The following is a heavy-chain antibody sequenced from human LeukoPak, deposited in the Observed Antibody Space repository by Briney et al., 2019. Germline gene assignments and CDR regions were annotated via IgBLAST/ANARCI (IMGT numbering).Heavy chain of an antibody. V-gene: IGHV1-8*01. Sequence: ASVKVSCKASGYTFTSYDINWVRQATGQGLEWMGWMNPNSGNTGYAQKFQGRVTVTRNTSISTAYMELSSLRSEDTAVYYCARGSTIFGVVSGMDVWGQGTTVTVSS. D-gene: IGHD3-3*01. CDR3: ARGSTIFGVVSGMDV. CDR1: GYTFTSYD. J-gene: IGHJ6*02. CDR2: MNPNSGNT.